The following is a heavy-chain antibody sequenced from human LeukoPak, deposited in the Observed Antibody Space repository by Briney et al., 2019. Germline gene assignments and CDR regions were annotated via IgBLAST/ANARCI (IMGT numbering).Heavy chain of an antibody. D-gene: IGHD3-22*01. CDR3: ARALYYYENN. Sequence: QPGGSLRLSCAASGFTFSNYWMTWARQAPGKGLEWVANINQDGSEKYYVGSVKGRFTISRDNAKNSLSLQMNSLRAEDTALYYCARALYYYENNWGQGTLVTVSS. V-gene: IGHV3-7*01. J-gene: IGHJ4*02. CDR2: INQDGSEK. CDR1: GFTFSNYW.